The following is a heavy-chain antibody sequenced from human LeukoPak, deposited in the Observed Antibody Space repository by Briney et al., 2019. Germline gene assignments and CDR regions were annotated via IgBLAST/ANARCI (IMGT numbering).Heavy chain of an antibody. J-gene: IGHJ5*02. CDR2: IYTSGST. V-gene: IGHV4-4*07. CDR3: ARQKKTSAYYDFWSGYPDWFDP. CDR1: GGSISSYY. Sequence: SETPSLTCTVSGGSISSYYWSWIRQPAGKGLEWIGRIYTSGSTNYNPSLKSRVTMSVDTSKNQFSLKLSSVTAADTAVYYCARQKKTSAYYDFWSGYPDWFDPWGQGTLVTVSS. D-gene: IGHD3-3*01.